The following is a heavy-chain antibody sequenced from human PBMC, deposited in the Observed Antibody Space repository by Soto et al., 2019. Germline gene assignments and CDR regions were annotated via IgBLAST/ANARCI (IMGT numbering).Heavy chain of an antibody. Sequence: SETLSLTCAVYGGSFSGYYWTWIRQPPGTGLEWIGEINHSGSTNYNPSLKSRVTISVDTSKNQFSLKLTSVTAADTAVYYCARGGSLYWYFDLWGRGTLVTVSS. D-gene: IGHD1-26*01. CDR2: INHSGST. V-gene: IGHV4-34*01. CDR3: ARGGSLYWYFDL. CDR1: GGSFSGYY. J-gene: IGHJ2*01.